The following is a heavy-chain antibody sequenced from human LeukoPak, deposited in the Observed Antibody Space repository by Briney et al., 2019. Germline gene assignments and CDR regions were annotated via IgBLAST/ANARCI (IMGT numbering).Heavy chain of an antibody. Sequence: PGGSLRLSCAASGFTVSSNYMSWVRQVPGKGLEWVSIIYGDGSTSYADSVKGRFTISRDNSKNTLYLQMNSLRAEDTAVYYCASGPYTSSSLDYWGQGTLVTVSP. J-gene: IGHJ4*02. D-gene: IGHD6-13*01. CDR3: ASGPYTSSSLDY. V-gene: IGHV3-53*01. CDR1: GFTVSSNY. CDR2: IYGDGST.